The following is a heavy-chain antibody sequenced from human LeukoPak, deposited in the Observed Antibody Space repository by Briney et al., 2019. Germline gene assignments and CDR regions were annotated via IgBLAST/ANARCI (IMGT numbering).Heavy chain of an antibody. CDR1: GYTFTYYY. CDR2: INPSGGST. J-gene: IGHJ4*02. CDR3: ARSPYTYGSLFYLDY. Sequence: ASVKVSCKASGYTFTYYYIHWVRQAPGQGLEWKGIINPSGGSTNYAQKFQGRVTLTRDTSTSTVYMELSSLRSEDTAVYYCARSPYTYGSLFYLDYWGQGTLVTVSS. D-gene: IGHD5-18*01. V-gene: IGHV1-46*01.